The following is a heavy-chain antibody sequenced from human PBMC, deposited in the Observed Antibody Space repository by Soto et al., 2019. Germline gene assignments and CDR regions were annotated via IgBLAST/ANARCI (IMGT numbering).Heavy chain of an antibody. CDR3: ARDPTRYSDGFFYFDY. V-gene: IGHV3-30-3*01. CDR1: GFTFSSYA. Sequence: QVQLVESGGGVVQPGRSLRLSCAASGFTFSSYAMHWVRQAPGKGLEWVAVISYDGSNKYYADTVKGRFTISRDNSKNPLYLQMNSLRAEDTAVYYCARDPTRYSDGFFYFDYWGQGTLVTVSS. D-gene: IGHD5-18*01. J-gene: IGHJ4*02. CDR2: ISYDGSNK.